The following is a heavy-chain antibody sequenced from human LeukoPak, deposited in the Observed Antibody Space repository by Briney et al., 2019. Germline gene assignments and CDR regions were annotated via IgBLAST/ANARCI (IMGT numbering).Heavy chain of an antibody. CDR3: ARGGTSSGTIDY. Sequence: SETLSLTRTVSGGSISSSSYYWGWIRQPPGKGLEWIGSIYYSGSTYYNSSLKSRVTISVDTSKNHFSLKLSSVTAADTAVYYCARGGTSSGTIDYWGQGTLVTVSS. D-gene: IGHD2-2*01. CDR1: GGSISSSSYY. J-gene: IGHJ4*02. CDR2: IYYSGST. V-gene: IGHV4-39*07.